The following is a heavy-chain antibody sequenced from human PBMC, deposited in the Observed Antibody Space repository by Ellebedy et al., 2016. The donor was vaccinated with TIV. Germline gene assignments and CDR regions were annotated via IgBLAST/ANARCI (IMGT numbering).Heavy chain of an antibody. Sequence: GESLKISCAASGFTFSSYAMSWVRQAPGKGLEWVSTISNTGSRTYYADSVKGRFTISRDNAKNSLYLQMNSLRAEDTAVYYCARDFDYWGQGTLVTVSS. CDR2: ISNTGSRT. J-gene: IGHJ4*02. V-gene: IGHV3-23*01. CDR3: ARDFDY. CDR1: GFTFSSYA.